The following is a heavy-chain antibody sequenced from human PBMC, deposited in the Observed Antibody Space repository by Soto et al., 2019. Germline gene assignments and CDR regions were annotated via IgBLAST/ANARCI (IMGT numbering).Heavy chain of an antibody. CDR2: ISSSSSYI. J-gene: IGHJ4*02. CDR3: ARENAYGDPNSFDY. D-gene: IGHD4-17*01. CDR1: GFTFSSYN. V-gene: IGHV3-21*02. Sequence: EVQLVESGGGLVKPGGSLRLSCTASGFTFSSYNMNWVRQAPGKGLEWVSSISSSSSYIYYADSMKGRFTISRDNAKNSLYLQMNSLRAEDTAVYYCARENAYGDPNSFDYWGQGTLVTVSS.